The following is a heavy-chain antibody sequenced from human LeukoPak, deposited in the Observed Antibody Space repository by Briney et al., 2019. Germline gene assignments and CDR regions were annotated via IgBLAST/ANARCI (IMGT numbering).Heavy chain of an antibody. Sequence: GGSLRLSCAASGFTFSSYAMTWVRQAPGEGLEWVSGITGSTRSTYYADSVKGRFTISRDNSKNTLYLQMSSLRPEDTAVYYCAKDQLNRYCSGGSCSITLDSWGQGTLVTASS. CDR2: ITGSTRST. CDR3: AKDQLNRYCSGGSCSITLDS. J-gene: IGHJ4*02. V-gene: IGHV3-23*01. CDR1: GFTFSSYA. D-gene: IGHD2-15*01.